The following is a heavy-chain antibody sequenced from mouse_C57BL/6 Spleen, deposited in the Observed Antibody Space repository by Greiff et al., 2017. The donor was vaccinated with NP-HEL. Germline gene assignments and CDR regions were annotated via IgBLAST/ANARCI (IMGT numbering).Heavy chain of an antibody. Sequence: EVMLVESGGGLVQPGGSLSLSCAASGFTFTDYYMSWVRQPPGKALEWLGFIRNKANGYTTEYSASVKGRFTISRDNSQSILYLQMNALRAEDSATYYCARYIGVYWYFDVWGTGTTVTVSS. CDR3: ARYIGVYWYFDV. CDR2: IRNKANGYTT. CDR1: GFTFTDYY. J-gene: IGHJ1*03. V-gene: IGHV7-3*01.